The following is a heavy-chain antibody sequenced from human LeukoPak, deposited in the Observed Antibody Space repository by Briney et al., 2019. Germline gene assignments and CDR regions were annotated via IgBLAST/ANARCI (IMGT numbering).Heavy chain of an antibody. CDR3: ARHSDYGSGSTKRTLDY. CDR2: IYHSGST. V-gene: IGHV4-34*01. CDR1: GGSFSGYY. D-gene: IGHD3-10*01. Sequence: SETLSLTCAVYGGSFSGYYWSWIRQPPGKGLEWIGYIYHSGSTYYNPSLKSRVTISVDRSKNQFSLKLSSVTAADTAVYYCARHSDYGSGSTKRTLDYWGQGTLVTVSS. J-gene: IGHJ4*02.